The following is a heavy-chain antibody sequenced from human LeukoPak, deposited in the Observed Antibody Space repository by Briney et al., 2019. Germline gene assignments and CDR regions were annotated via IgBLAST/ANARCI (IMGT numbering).Heavy chain of an antibody. CDR3: ARPRGYSYGYAFDY. CDR1: GGSFSGYY. Sequence: PSETLSLTCAVYGGSFSGYYWSWIRQPPGKGLEWIGEINHSGSTNYNPSLKSRVTISVDTSKNQFSPKLSSVTAADTAVYYCARPRGYSYGYAFDYWGQGTLVTVSS. D-gene: IGHD5-18*01. V-gene: IGHV4-34*01. CDR2: INHSGST. J-gene: IGHJ4*02.